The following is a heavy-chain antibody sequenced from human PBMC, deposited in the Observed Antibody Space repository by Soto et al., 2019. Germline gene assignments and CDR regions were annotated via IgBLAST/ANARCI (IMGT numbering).Heavy chain of an antibody. CDR1: GESFCGYY. CDR3: ARHRGFRAAAGKNGMDV. Sequence: PSETLSLTCAVCGESFCGYYWSWISQPPGKGLEWIGEINHSGSTNYNPSLKSRVTISVDTSKNQFSLKLSSVTAADTAVYYCARHRGFRAAAGKNGMDVWGQGTTVTVSS. V-gene: IGHV4-34*01. J-gene: IGHJ6*02. D-gene: IGHD6-13*01. CDR2: INHSGST.